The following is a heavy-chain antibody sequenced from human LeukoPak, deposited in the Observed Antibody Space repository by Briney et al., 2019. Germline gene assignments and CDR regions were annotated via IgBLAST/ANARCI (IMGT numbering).Heavy chain of an antibody. CDR1: GLTFRSHW. Sequence: GGSLRLSCAASGLTFRSHWMHWVRQAPGKGLVWVSRITNDGSSTTYADSVKGRFTISRDNAKNMLYLQVNSLRAEDTAVYYCAKKDLDYGFDLWGRGTLVTVSS. V-gene: IGHV3-74*01. J-gene: IGHJ2*01. CDR2: ITNDGSST. D-gene: IGHD4-17*01. CDR3: AKKDLDYGFDL.